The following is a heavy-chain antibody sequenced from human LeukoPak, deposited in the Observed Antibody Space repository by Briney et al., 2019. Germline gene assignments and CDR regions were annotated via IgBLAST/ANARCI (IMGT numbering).Heavy chain of an antibody. CDR2: IHHSGDT. V-gene: IGHV4-38-2*02. CDR1: SYSISSGYY. CDR3: ARGYSYGTH. D-gene: IGHD5-18*01. J-gene: IGHJ4*02. Sequence: PSETLSLTCIVSSYSISSGYYWGWIRQPPGKGLEWTASIHHSGDTYYNPSLKSRVAISVDTSKNQFSLKLNSVTAADTAMYYCARGYSYGTHWGQGTLVTVSS.